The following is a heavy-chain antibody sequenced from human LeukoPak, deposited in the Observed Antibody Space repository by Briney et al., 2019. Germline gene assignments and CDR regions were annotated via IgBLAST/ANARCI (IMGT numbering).Heavy chain of an antibody. CDR2: INHSGST. CDR3: AGQEIGADD. Sequence: AGSLSLTCAVYGGTFSGYYWSWIRQPPGKGLEWIGEINHSGSTNYNPALKRRVTISVDTSKNQFSVKLSSVTGADTAGYYCAGQEIGADDWGHGTLVTVSS. J-gene: IGHJ4*01. CDR1: GGTFSGYY. V-gene: IGHV4-34*08. D-gene: IGHD3-22*01.